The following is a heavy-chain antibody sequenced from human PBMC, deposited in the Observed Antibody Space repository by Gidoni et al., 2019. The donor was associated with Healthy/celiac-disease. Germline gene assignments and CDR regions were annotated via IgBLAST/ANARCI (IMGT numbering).Heavy chain of an antibody. CDR2: INPSGGST. D-gene: IGHD6-19*01. J-gene: IGHJ4*02. Sequence: QVQLVQSGAEVKKPGASVKVSCKASGYTFTSYYMHWVRQAPGQGLEWMGIINPSGGSTSYAQKFQGRVTMTRDTSTSTVYMELSSLRSEDTAVYYCARGAGILAVAGIPIEEFDYWGQGTLVTVSS. V-gene: IGHV1-46*01. CDR1: GYTFTSYY. CDR3: ARGAGILAVAGIPIEEFDY.